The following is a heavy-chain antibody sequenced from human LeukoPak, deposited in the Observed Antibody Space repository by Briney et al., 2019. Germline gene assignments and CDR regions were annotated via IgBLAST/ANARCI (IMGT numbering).Heavy chain of an antibody. CDR3: AKDQRYNWDYISYAFDI. Sequence: GGSLRLSCAASRFTFSSYAMTWVRQAPGEGLEWVSGISGSGSNTYYADSVRGRFTISRDNSKNTLYLQMNSLRGEDTAVYYCAKDQRYNWDYISYAFDIWGQGTMVSVSS. CDR1: RFTFSSYA. J-gene: IGHJ3*02. D-gene: IGHD1-7*01. CDR2: ISGSGSNT. V-gene: IGHV3-23*01.